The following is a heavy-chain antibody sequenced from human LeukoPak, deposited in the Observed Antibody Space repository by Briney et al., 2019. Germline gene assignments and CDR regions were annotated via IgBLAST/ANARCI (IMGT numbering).Heavy chain of an antibody. CDR1: GYNFINYW. D-gene: IGHD3-22*01. Sequence: GESLKISCKGSGYNFINYWIGWVRQMPGKGLEWMGIIYPGDSETKYSPPFQGQVTISADKSISTAYLQWSSLKASDTAMYYCARRVAMIRGATYYNMDVWGQGTTVTVSS. CDR3: ARRVAMIRGATYYNMDV. CDR2: IYPGDSET. J-gene: IGHJ6*02. V-gene: IGHV5-51*01.